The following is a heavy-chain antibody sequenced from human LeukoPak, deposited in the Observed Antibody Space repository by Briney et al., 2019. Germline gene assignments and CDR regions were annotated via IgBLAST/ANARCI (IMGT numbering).Heavy chain of an antibody. J-gene: IGHJ4*02. CDR3: ARVLSIGWYEGQLRLGNYFDY. Sequence: GGSLRLSCAASGFTVSSYAMSWVRQAPGKGLEWVSAVSGSGGSTYYADSVKGRFTISRDNSKNTLYLQMNSLRAEDTAVYYCARVLSIGWYEGQLRLGNYFDYWGQGTLVTVSS. V-gene: IGHV3-23*01. CDR1: GFTVSSYA. D-gene: IGHD6-19*01. CDR2: VSGSGGST.